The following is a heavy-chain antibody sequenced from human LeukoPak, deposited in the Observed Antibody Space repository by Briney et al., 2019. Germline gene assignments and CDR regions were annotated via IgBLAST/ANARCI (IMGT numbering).Heavy chain of an antibody. D-gene: IGHD6-13*01. CDR1: GGTFSTFP. V-gene: IGHV1-69*05. CDR2: IIPIFGTA. Sequence: SVKVSCKASGGTFSTFPISWVRQAPGQGLEWMGGIIPIFGTANYAQKFQGRVTITTDESTSTAYMELSSLRSEDTAVYYCASGPKTRERYSSSWYGDYWGQGTLVTVSS. CDR3: ASGPKTRERYSSSWYGDY. J-gene: IGHJ4*02.